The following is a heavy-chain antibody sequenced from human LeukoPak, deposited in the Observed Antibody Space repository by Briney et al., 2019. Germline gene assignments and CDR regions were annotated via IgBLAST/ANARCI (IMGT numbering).Heavy chain of an antibody. Sequence: PGGSLRLSCAASGFTFSDYYMSWIRQAPGKGLEWVSYISSSGSTIYYADSVKGRFTISRDNAKNSLYLQMNCLRAEDTAVYYCARDYYDSSGYYYFDYWGQGTLVTVSS. CDR2: ISSSGSTI. D-gene: IGHD3-22*01. J-gene: IGHJ4*02. CDR3: ARDYYDSSGYYYFDY. V-gene: IGHV3-11*04. CDR1: GFTFSDYY.